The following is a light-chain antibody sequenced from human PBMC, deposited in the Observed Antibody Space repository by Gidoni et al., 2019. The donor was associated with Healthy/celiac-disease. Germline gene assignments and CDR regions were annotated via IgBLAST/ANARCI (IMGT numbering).Light chain of an antibody. CDR2: GAS. CDR3: QQYNNWPPIT. V-gene: IGKV3-15*01. CDR1: QSVSSN. J-gene: IGKJ5*01. Sequence: VMKQSPATLSVAPGEGATLSCRASQSVSSNLAWYQQKPVQAPRLLIYGASTRATGIPARFSGSGSGTEFTLTISSLQSEDFAVYYCQQYNNWPPITFGQGTRLEIK.